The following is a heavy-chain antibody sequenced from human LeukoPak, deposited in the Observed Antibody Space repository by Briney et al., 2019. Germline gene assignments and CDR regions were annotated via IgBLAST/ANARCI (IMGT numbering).Heavy chain of an antibody. Sequence: GGSLRLSCAASGFTFSDYYMSWIRQAPGKGLEWVSYISSSGSTIYYADSVKGRFTIYRDNAKNSLYLQMNSLRAEDTAVYYCARDWGSTVTISPGIDYWGQGTLVIVSS. CDR2: ISSSGSTI. CDR3: ARDWGSTVTISPGIDY. J-gene: IGHJ4*02. V-gene: IGHV3-11*04. D-gene: IGHD4-17*01. CDR1: GFTFSDYY.